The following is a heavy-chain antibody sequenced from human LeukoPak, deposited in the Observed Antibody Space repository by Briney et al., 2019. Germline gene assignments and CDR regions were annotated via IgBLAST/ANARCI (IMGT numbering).Heavy chain of an antibody. CDR2: MSYDGSTK. D-gene: IGHD1-14*01. CDR1: GFTFSTYW. Sequence: GSLRLSCAASGFTFSTYWMSWVRQAPGKGLEWVAFMSYDGSTKYYADSVKGRFTISRDNSENTLYLQMNSLKAADTAVYYCTREPLFWGQGTLVTVSS. J-gene: IGHJ4*02. V-gene: IGHV3-30-3*01. CDR3: TREPLF.